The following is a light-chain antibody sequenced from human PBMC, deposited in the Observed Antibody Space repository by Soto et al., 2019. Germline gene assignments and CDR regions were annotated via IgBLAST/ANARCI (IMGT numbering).Light chain of an antibody. Sequence: DNKMTQSPSTLSASVGDRVTITCRASQGIDDWLAWYQQKPGKAPKLLIYRASNLETGVPSRFSGSRFGTEFTLTISSLQPDDFATYYCQEYNSYFGGGTKVEIK. J-gene: IGKJ4*01. V-gene: IGKV1-5*03. CDR3: QEYNSY. CDR1: QGIDDW. CDR2: RAS.